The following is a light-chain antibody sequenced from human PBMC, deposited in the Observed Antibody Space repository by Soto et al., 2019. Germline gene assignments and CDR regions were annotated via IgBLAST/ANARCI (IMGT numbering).Light chain of an antibody. Sequence: EIVLTQSPDTLSLSPGERATLSCRASQSIRSERLAWYQQKPGQAPRLVIFDASNRASGMPERFSGSGSGTDFTLTIARLEPEDFAVFYCQQYGTSEIIFGQGTRLEIK. J-gene: IGKJ5*01. V-gene: IGKV3-20*01. CDR3: QQYGTSEII. CDR1: QSIRSER. CDR2: DAS.